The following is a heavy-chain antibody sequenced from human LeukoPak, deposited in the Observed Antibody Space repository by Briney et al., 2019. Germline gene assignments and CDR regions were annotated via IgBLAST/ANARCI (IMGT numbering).Heavy chain of an antibody. J-gene: IGHJ4*02. CDR2: IYSSGNT. Sequence: SETLSLTCTVSGGSISNYYWSWIRQPAGKGLEWFGRIYSSGNTNYNPSLKSRVTISVDTSKNQFSLRLSSVTAADTAVYYCARVTGYVMEDYFDYWGQGTLVTVSS. V-gene: IGHV4-4*07. D-gene: IGHD6-13*01. CDR3: ARVTGYVMEDYFDY. CDR1: GGSISNYY.